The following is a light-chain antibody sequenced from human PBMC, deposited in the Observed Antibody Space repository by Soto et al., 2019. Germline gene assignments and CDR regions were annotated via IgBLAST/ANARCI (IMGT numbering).Light chain of an antibody. V-gene: IGKV1-33*01. Sequence: DIQMTQSPSSLSASVGDRVTITCQASQDISNYLNWYQQKPGKAPKLLIYDASNSETGVPSRFSGSGSGTDFTFTISRLQPEDIATYYCQQYDNLPLTFGGGTKVEIK. J-gene: IGKJ4*01. CDR2: DAS. CDR3: QQYDNLPLT. CDR1: QDISNY.